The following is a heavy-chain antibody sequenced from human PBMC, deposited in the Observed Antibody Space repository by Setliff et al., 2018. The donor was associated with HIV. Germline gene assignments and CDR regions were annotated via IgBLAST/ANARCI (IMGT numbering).Heavy chain of an antibody. CDR3: ARGPLWYYYYMDV. V-gene: IGHV4-61*02. J-gene: IGHJ6*03. CDR1: GGSISSGSYY. CDR2: IYTSGST. D-gene: IGHD3-16*01. Sequence: PSETLSLTCTVSGGSISSGSYYWSWIRQPAGKGLEWIGRIYTSGSTNYNPSLKSRVTISLDTSKNQFSLNLSSVTAADTAMYYCARGPLWYYYYMDVWGKGTTVTVSS.